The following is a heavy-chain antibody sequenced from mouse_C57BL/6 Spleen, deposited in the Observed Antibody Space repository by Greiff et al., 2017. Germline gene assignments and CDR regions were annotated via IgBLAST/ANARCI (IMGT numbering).Heavy chain of an antibody. CDR3: ARLITTVVEGDY. J-gene: IGHJ2*01. Sequence: QVQLQQPGAELVKPGASVKLSCKASGYTFTSYWMQWVKQRPGQGLEWIGEIDPSDSYTNYNQKFKGKATLTVDTSSSTAYMQLSSLTSEDPAVYYCARLITTVVEGDYWGQGTTLTVSS. CDR1: GYTFTSYW. CDR2: IDPSDSYT. D-gene: IGHD1-1*01. V-gene: IGHV1-50*01.